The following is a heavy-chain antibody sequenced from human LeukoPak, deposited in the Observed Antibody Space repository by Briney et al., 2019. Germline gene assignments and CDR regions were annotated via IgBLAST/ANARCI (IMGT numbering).Heavy chain of an antibody. J-gene: IGHJ4*02. CDR3: ARDTVPAAMGDY. Sequence: PSETLSLTCTVSGGSISSGGYYWSWIRQPPGKGLEWIGYIYHSGSTYYNPSLKSRVTISVDRSKNQFSLKLSSVTAADTAVYYCARDTVPAAMGDYWGQGTLVTVSS. V-gene: IGHV4-30-2*01. D-gene: IGHD2-2*01. CDR2: IYHSGST. CDR1: GGSISSGGYY.